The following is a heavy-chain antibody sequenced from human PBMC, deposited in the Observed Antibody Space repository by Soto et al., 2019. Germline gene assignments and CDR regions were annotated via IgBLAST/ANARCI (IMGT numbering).Heavy chain of an antibody. CDR3: AKDALGYCSGGSCPYEAFDI. CDR1: GFTFSSYA. CDR2: ISGSGGST. J-gene: IGHJ3*02. D-gene: IGHD2-15*01. V-gene: IGHV3-23*01. Sequence: PGGSLRLSCAASGFTFSSYAMSWVRQAPGKGLEWVSAISGSGGSTYYAGSVKGRFTISRDNSKNTLYLQMNSLRAEDTAVYYCAKDALGYCSGGSCPYEAFDIWGQGTMVTVSS.